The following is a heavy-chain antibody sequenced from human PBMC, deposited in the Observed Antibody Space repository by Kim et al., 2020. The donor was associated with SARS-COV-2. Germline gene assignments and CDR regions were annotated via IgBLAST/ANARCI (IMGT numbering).Heavy chain of an antibody. V-gene: IGHV1-18*01. Sequence: ASVKVSCKASGYTFIDNGISWVRQAPGQGLEWMGWINIYNGNTNYAQNLQGRVTMSRDTSTNTAYMELRSLRSDDTALYYCARDSGYSSSWCDYWGQGTLVTVSS. J-gene: IGHJ4*02. D-gene: IGHD6-13*01. CDR2: INIYNGNT. CDR3: ARDSGYSSSWCDY. CDR1: GYTFIDNG.